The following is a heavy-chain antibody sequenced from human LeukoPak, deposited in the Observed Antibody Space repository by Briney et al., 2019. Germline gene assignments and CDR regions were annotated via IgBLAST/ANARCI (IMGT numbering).Heavy chain of an antibody. CDR3: ARALGAFDI. Sequence: GGSLRLSCAASGFTFTTYWMSWVRQAPGKGLEWVANINQDGTEKYYVDSVKGRFTISRDNAKNSLYLQMNSLRVEDTAVYYCARALGAFDIWGQGTMVTVSS. CDR2: INQDGTEK. J-gene: IGHJ3*02. CDR1: GFTFTTYW. V-gene: IGHV3-7*01.